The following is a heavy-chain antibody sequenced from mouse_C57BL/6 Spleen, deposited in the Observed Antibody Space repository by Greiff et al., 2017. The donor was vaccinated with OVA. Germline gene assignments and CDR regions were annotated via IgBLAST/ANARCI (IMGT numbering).Heavy chain of an antibody. CDR3: ASRYGNYDYAMDY. J-gene: IGHJ4*01. V-gene: IGHV5-12*01. CDR1: GFTFSDYY. CDR2: ISNGGGST. D-gene: IGHD2-10*02. Sequence: EVKLVESGGGLVQPGGSLKLSCAASGFTFSDYYMYWVRQTPEKRLEWVAYISNGGGSTYYPDTVKGRFTISRDNAKNTLYLQMSRLKSEDTAMYYCASRYGNYDYAMDYWGQGTSVTVSS.